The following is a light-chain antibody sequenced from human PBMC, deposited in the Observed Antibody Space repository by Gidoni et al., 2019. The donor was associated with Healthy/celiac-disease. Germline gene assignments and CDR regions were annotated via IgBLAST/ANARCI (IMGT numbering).Light chain of an antibody. J-gene: IGLJ1*01. CDR2: DVS. CDR3: SSYTSSSTLPLYV. Sequence: QSALTQPASVSGSPGQSITISCTGTSSDVGGYNYVSWSQQHPGKAPKLMIYDVSNRPSGVSNRFSGSKSGNTASLTISGLQAEDEADYYCSSYTSSSTLPLYVFGTGTKVTVL. CDR1: SSDVGGYNY. V-gene: IGLV2-14*03.